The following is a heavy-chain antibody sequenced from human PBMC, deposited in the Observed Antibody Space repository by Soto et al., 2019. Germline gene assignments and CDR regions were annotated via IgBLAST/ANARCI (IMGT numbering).Heavy chain of an antibody. CDR1: GGSFSGYY. CDR2: INHSGST. D-gene: IGHD3-10*01. Sequence: TSETLSLTCAVYGGSFSGYYWSWIRQPPGKGLEWIGEINHSGSTNYNPSLKSRVTISVDTSKNQFSLKLSSVTAADTAVYYCARGQRGYYYYYGMDVWGQGTTVTVSS. V-gene: IGHV4-34*01. CDR3: ARGQRGYYYYYGMDV. J-gene: IGHJ6*02.